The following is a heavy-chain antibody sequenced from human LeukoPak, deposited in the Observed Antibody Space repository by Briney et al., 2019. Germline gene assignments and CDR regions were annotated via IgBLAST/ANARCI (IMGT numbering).Heavy chain of an antibody. CDR1: GGSIRSYY. Sequence: PSETLSLTCTVSGGSIRSYYWSWIRQPPGKGLEWIGYMHHSGSTTYKPSLKSRVTISVDTSKNQFSLKLSSVTAADTAVYYCPRRTYFDLWGRGTLVTVSS. CDR3: PRRTYFDL. J-gene: IGHJ2*01. V-gene: IGHV4-59*08. CDR2: MHHSGST.